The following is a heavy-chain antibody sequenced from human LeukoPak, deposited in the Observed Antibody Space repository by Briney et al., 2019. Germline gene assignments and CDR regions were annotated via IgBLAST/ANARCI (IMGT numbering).Heavy chain of an antibody. CDR2: VNPYIGHT. CDR1: GYTFTSYD. Sequence: ASVKVSCKASGYTFTSYDVNWVRQATGQGLEWMGWVNPYIGHTVYAQKFQGRVTMTTNTSISTAYMELSSLRSEDTAVYYCARGALGSYCIGLSCPYFYYWGQGTLWSVSS. J-gene: IGHJ4*02. V-gene: IGHV1-8*01. CDR3: ARGALGSYCIGLSCPYFYY. D-gene: IGHD2-15*01.